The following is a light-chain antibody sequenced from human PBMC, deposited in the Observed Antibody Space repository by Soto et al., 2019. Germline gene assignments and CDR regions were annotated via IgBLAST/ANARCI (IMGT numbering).Light chain of an antibody. V-gene: IGLV2-14*01. CDR1: SSDIGGYNY. Sequence: QSALTQPASVSGSPGQSITISCTGTSSDIGGYNYVFWYQHHPGKAPKLVIYEVNNRPSGVSDRFSGSKSGNTASLTISGLEAEDEGDYYCSSHTSTNTVIFGGGTKLTV. J-gene: IGLJ2*01. CDR3: SSHTSTNTVI. CDR2: EVN.